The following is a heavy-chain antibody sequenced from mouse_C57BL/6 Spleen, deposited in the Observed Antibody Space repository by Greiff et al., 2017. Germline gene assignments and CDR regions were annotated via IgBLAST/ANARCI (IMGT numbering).Heavy chain of an antibody. Sequence: QVQLQQPGAELVRPGTSVKLSCKASGYTFTSYWMHWVKQRPGQGLEWIGVIDPSDSYTNYNQKFKGKATLTVDTSSSTAYMQLSSLTSEDSAVYYCARSGYDDDGGFAYWGQGTLVTVSA. J-gene: IGHJ3*01. CDR1: GYTFTSYW. CDR2: IDPSDSYT. CDR3: ARSGYDDDGGFAY. D-gene: IGHD2-4*01. V-gene: IGHV1-59*01.